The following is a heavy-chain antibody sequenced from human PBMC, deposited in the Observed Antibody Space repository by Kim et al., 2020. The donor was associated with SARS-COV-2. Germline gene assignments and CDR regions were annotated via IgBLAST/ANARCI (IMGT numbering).Heavy chain of an antibody. V-gene: IGHV4-34*01. J-gene: IGHJ4*02. CDR1: GGSFSGYY. D-gene: IGHD1-26*01. Sequence: SETLSLTCAVYGGSFSGYYWSWIRQPPGKGLEWIGEINHSGSTNYNPSLKSRVTISVDTSKNQFSLKLSSVTAADTAVYYCARGVRWSYHSNKYYFDYWGQGTLVTVSS. CDR3: ARGVRWSYHSNKYYFDY. CDR2: INHSGST.